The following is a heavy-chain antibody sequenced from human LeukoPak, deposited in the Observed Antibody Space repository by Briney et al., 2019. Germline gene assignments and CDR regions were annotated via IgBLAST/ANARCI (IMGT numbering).Heavy chain of an antibody. CDR1: GGTFSSYA. V-gene: IGHV1-69*06. J-gene: IGHJ5*02. CDR2: IIPIFGTA. Sequence: SVKVSCKASGGTFSSYAIIWVRQAPGQGLEWMGGIIPIFGTANYAQKFQGRVTITADKSTSTAYMELSSLRSEDTAVYYCARSSYCSSTSCYAGRDWFDPWGQGTLVTVSS. D-gene: IGHD2-2*01. CDR3: ARSSYCSSTSCYAGRDWFDP.